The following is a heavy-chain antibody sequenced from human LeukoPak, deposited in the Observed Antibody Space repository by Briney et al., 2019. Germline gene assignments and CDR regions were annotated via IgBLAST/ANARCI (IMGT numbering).Heavy chain of an antibody. J-gene: IGHJ6*02. V-gene: IGHV3-33*01. CDR2: IWYDGSNK. CDR1: GFTFSSYG. D-gene: IGHD4-17*01. CDR3: AREGTTVTMHFGRYYYYGMDV. Sequence: GGSLRLSCAASGFTFSSYGMHWVRQAPGKGLEWVAVIWYDGSNKYYANSVKGRFTISRDNSKNTLYLQMNSLRAEDTAVYYCAREGTTVTMHFGRYYYYGMDVWGQGTTVTVSS.